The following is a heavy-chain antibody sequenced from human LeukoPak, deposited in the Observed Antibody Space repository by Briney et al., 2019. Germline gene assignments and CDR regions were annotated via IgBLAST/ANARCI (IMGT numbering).Heavy chain of an antibody. CDR2: FDPEDGET. Sequence: GASVKVSCKVSGYTLTELSMHWVRQAPGKGLEWMGGFDPEDGETIYAQKFQGGVTMTEDTSTDTAYMELSSLRSEDTAVYYCATYSWSIAARREFDYWGQGTLVTVSS. D-gene: IGHD6-6*01. J-gene: IGHJ4*02. V-gene: IGHV1-24*01. CDR3: ATYSWSIAARREFDY. CDR1: GYTLTELS.